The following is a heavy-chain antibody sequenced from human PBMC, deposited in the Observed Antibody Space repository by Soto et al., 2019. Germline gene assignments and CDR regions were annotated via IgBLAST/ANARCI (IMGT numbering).Heavy chain of an antibody. J-gene: IGHJ3*02. CDR3: ASPGRIVVVTAGAFDI. CDR2: IVPIFGTA. CDR1: GGTFSSYA. D-gene: IGHD2-21*02. Sequence: SVKVSCKASGGTFSSYAISWVRQAPGQGLEWMGGIVPIFGTANYAQKFQGRVTITADKSTSTAYMELSSLRSEDTAVYYCASPGRIVVVTAGAFDIWGQGTMVTVSS. V-gene: IGHV1-69*06.